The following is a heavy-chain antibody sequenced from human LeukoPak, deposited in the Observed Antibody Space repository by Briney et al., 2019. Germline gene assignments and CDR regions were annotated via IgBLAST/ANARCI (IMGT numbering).Heavy chain of an antibody. CDR3: ARDPGIAVAGGFDY. CDR1: GGTFSSYA. V-gene: IGHV1-69*04. J-gene: IGHJ4*02. CDR2: IIPILGIA. D-gene: IGHD6-19*01. Sequence: SVKVSCKASGGTFSSYAISWVRQAPGQGLEWMGRIIPILGIANYAQKFQGRVTITADKSTSTAYMELSSLRSEDTAVYYCARDPGIAVAGGFDYWGQGTPVTVSS.